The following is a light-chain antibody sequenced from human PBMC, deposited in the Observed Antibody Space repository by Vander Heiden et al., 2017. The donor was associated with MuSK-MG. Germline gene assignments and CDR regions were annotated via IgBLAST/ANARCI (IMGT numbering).Light chain of an antibody. CDR2: STN. CDR1: SGSVSTSYY. J-gene: IGLJ1*01. V-gene: IGLV8-61*01. CDR3: ALYMGTGISV. Sequence: QTVVTQEPSFSVSPGGTVTLTCGLSSGSVSTSYYPSWYQQTPGQAPRTLIYSTNTRSSGVPDRFSGSILGNKAALTIMGAQADDESDFYCALYMGTGISVFGAGTKVTVL.